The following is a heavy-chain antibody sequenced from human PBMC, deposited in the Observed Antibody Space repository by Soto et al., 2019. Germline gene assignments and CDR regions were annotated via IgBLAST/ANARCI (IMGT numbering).Heavy chain of an antibody. CDR1: GYTFTSFD. V-gene: IGHV1-8*01. Sequence: ASVKFSCKTSGYTFTSFDIHWVRQATGQGLEWMGWVNPHSGNTGLAQKFQGRVTMTTNTSISTAYMELSSLISEDTAVYYCARGVLTVNYEHNWFGPRNQSSTGPNFQYYFDSWGQGTPVTVSS. J-gene: IGHJ4*02. D-gene: IGHD1-20*01. CDR3: ARGVLTVNYEHNWFGPRNQSSTGPNFQYYFDS. CDR2: VNPHSGNT.